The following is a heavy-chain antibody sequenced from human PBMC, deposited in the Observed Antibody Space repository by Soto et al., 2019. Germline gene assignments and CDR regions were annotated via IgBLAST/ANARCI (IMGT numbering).Heavy chain of an antibody. CDR2: INPLPTSGST. Sequence: ASLKVSCKSSGYIFTNYYIHWVRQAPGQGLEWMAIINPLPTSGSTNYAQKFQGRVTVTRDTSTSTVYLELSSLRSDDTAVYYCARDLAAAAYWGQGTLVTVSS. V-gene: IGHV1-46*01. J-gene: IGHJ4*02. D-gene: IGHD6-13*01. CDR1: GYIFTNYY. CDR3: ARDLAAAAY.